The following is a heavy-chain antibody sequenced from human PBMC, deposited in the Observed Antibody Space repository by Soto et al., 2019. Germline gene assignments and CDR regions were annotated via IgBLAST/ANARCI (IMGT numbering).Heavy chain of an antibody. D-gene: IGHD3-16*01. CDR2: IGGDGENT. V-gene: IGHV3-23*01. CDR1: GFTFSDFA. CDR3: AKHRNVGGGDLHH. J-gene: IGHJ5*02. Sequence: EVVLLESGGGLVQPGGSLRLSCAASGFTFSDFAMSWVRQAPGRGLEWVSTIGGDGENTYYADSVKGRFTISRDNSKNTLFLQMDSLRADSAAVYYCAKHRNVGGGDLHHWGQGTLVTVSS.